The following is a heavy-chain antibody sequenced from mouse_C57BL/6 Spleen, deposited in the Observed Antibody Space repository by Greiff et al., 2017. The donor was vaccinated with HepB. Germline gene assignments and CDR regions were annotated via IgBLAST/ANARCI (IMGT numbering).Heavy chain of an antibody. J-gene: IGHJ1*03. CDR3: ARDSLITTVVDWYFDV. CDR2: ISSGSSTI. V-gene: IGHV5-17*01. D-gene: IGHD1-1*01. CDR1: GFTFIDYG. Sequence: EVMLVESGGGLVNPGGSLKLSCAASGFTFIDYGMHWVRQAPEKGLEWVAYISSGSSTIYYADTVKGRFTISRDNAKNTLFLQMTSLRSEDTAMYYCARDSLITTVVDWYFDVWGTGTTVTVSS.